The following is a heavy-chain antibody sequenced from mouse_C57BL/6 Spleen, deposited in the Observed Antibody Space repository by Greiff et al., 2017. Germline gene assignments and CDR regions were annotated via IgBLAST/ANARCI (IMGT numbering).Heavy chain of an antibody. CDR3: ASPFDDWYFAV. CDR1: GYTFTSYW. V-gene: IGHV1-52*01. Sequence: QVQLQQPGAELVRPGSSVKLSCKASGYTFTSYWMHWVKQRPIQGLEWIGNIDPSDSETHYNQKFKDKATLTLDKSSSTAYMQLSSRTSEYSAVYYCASPFDDWYFAVWGTGTTVTVSS. J-gene: IGHJ1*03. CDR2: IDPSDSET.